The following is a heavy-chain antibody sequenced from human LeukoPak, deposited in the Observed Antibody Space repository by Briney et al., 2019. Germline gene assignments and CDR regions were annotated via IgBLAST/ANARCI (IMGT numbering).Heavy chain of an antibody. Sequence: SETLSLTCTVSGGSITNNYWSWLRQPPGKGLEWIGFIYYTGTTNYNPSLKSRVSISADTSKNQFSLKLSSVTAADTAVYYCARGNRAYFDYWGQGTLVTVSS. CDR1: GGSITNNY. D-gene: IGHD2/OR15-2a*01. CDR3: ARGNRAYFDY. CDR2: IYYTGTT. V-gene: IGHV4-59*01. J-gene: IGHJ4*02.